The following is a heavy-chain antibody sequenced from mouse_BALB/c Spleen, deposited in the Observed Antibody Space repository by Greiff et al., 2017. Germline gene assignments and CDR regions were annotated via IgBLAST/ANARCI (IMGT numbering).Heavy chain of an antibody. J-gene: IGHJ3*01. CDR1: GYSITSDYA. Sequence: EVQLQESGPGLVKPSQSLSLTCTVTGYSITSDYAWNWIRQFPGNKLEWMGYISYSGSTSYNPSLKSRISITRDTSKNQFFLQLNSVTTEDTATYYCARGGSPPWFAYWGQGTLVTVSA. D-gene: IGHD1-1*01. CDR3: ARGGSPPWFAY. CDR2: ISYSGST. V-gene: IGHV3-2*02.